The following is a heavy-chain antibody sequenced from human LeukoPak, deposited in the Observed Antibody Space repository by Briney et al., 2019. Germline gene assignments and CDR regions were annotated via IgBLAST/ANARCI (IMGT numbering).Heavy chain of an antibody. CDR2: FDPEDGET. Sequence: ASVKVSCKVSGYTLTELSMHWVRQAPGKGLEWMGGFDPEDGETIYAQKFQGRVTMTEDTSTDTAYMELSSLRSEDTAVYYCATVRSCSGGSCYSNYYYGMDVRGQGTTVTVSS. CDR3: ATVRSCSGGSCYSNYYYGMDV. V-gene: IGHV1-24*01. J-gene: IGHJ6*02. D-gene: IGHD2-15*01. CDR1: GYTLTELS.